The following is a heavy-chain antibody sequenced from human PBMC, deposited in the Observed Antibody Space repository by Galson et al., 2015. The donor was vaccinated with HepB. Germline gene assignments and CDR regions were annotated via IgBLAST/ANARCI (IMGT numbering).Heavy chain of an antibody. CDR2: IRSKAYGGTT. Sequence: SLRLSCAASGFTFGDYAMSWFRQAPGKGLEWVGFIRSKAYGGTTEYAASVKGRFTISRDDSKSIAYLQMNSLKTEDTAVYYCTREGLDSNVYYYYYMDVWGKGTTVTVSS. V-gene: IGHV3-49*03. CDR3: TREGLDSNVYYYYYMDV. J-gene: IGHJ6*03. D-gene: IGHD4-11*01. CDR1: GFTFGDYA.